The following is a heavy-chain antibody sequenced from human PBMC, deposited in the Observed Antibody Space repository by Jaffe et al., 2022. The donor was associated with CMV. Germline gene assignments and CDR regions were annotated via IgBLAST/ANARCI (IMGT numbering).Heavy chain of an antibody. CDR1: GGSFSGYY. CDR3: ARGPVPLRPSTPSFDY. J-gene: IGHJ4*02. Sequence: QVQLQQWGAGLLKPSETLSLTCAVYGGSFSGYYWSWIRQPPGKGLEWIGEINHSGSTNYNPSLKSRVTISVDTSKNQFSLKLSSVTAADTAVYYCARGPVPLRPSTPSFDYWGQGTLVTVSS. CDR2: INHSGST. V-gene: IGHV4-34*01. D-gene: IGHD4-17*01.